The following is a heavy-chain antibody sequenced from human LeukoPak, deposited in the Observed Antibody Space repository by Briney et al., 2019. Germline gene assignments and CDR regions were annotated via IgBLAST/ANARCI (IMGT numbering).Heavy chain of an antibody. J-gene: IGHJ3*02. Sequence: QPGGSLRLSCAASGFTFSRYWMSWVRQAPGKGLEWVANIKQDGSEKYYVDSVKGRFTISRDNAKNSLYLQMNCLRAEDTAVYYCARVDAFWSGYLHDAFDIWGQGTMITVSS. CDR2: IKQDGSEK. CDR3: ARVDAFWSGYLHDAFDI. D-gene: IGHD3-3*01. V-gene: IGHV3-7*05. CDR1: GFTFSRYW.